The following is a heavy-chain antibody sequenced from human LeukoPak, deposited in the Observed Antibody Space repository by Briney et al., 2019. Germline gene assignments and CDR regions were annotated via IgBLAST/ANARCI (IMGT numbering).Heavy chain of an antibody. CDR2: IYSLGIT. V-gene: IGHV3-53*01. J-gene: IGHJ4*02. CDR1: GFTISNNY. CDR3: ARDHNYAFDY. Sequence: GGSLRLSCTASGFTISNNYMGWVRQAPGKGLEWVSIIYSLGITYYADSVKGRFTISGDNARNSLFLQMNSLRAEDTAVYYCARDHNYAFDYWGQGTLVTVSS. D-gene: IGHD5-18*01.